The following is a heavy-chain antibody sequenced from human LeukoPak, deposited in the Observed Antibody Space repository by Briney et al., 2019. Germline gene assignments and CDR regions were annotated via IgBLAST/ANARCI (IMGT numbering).Heavy chain of an antibody. Sequence: VKVSCKASGYTFTSYAMNWVRQAPGQGLEWMGWINTNTGNPTYAQGFAGRFVFSLDTSVSTAYLQVCSLKAEDTAVYYCARGSWGGGSFYYYGMDVWGQGTTVTVSS. D-gene: IGHD2-15*01. CDR2: INTNTGNP. V-gene: IGHV7-4-1*01. J-gene: IGHJ6*02. CDR1: GYTFTSYA. CDR3: ARGSWGGGSFYYYGMDV.